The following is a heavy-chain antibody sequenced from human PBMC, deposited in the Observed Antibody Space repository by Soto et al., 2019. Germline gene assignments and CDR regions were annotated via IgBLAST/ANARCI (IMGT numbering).Heavy chain of an antibody. CDR3: TRGVLA. CDR1: GGSVSSGGYS. CDR2: ISHSGRP. D-gene: IGHD2-8*01. V-gene: IGHV4-30-2*06. J-gene: IGHJ5*02. Sequence: QVQLQESASRVVRPSQTLSVTCSVSGGSVSSGGYSWSWIRQSPGKGLEWIGFISHSGRPDYNPSLKSRVTISVDKSKNQLSLELSSVTAADTAVYYCTRGVLAWGPGTLVTVSS.